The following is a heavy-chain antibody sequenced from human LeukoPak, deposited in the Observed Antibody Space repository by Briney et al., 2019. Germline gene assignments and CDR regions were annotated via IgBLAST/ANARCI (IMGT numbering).Heavy chain of an antibody. V-gene: IGHV3-72*01. D-gene: IGHD3-10*01. CDR1: GFTLSDHY. CDR2: IRNKANSYTT. Sequence: GGSLRLSCVASGFTLSDHYMDWVRQAPGKGLEWVGRIRNKANSYTTYFAASVKGRFTISRDDSKSSLFLQMNSLKIEDTAVYYCARGSGSNRPYFDYWGQGTLATVSS. CDR3: ARGSGSNRPYFDY. J-gene: IGHJ4*02.